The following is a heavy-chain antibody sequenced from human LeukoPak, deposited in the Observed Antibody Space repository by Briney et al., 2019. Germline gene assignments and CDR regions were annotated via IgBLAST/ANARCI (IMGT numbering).Heavy chain of an antibody. CDR1: GGSFSGYY. Sequence: SETLSLTCAVYGGSFSGYYWSWIRQPPGKGLVWIGEINHSGSTNYNPSLKSRVTISVDTSKNQFSLKLSSVTAADTAVYYCARGAFAALRYFDWRSSGAFDIWGQGTMVTVSS. D-gene: IGHD3-9*01. V-gene: IGHV4-34*01. CDR2: INHSGST. J-gene: IGHJ3*02. CDR3: ARGAFAALRYFDWRSSGAFDI.